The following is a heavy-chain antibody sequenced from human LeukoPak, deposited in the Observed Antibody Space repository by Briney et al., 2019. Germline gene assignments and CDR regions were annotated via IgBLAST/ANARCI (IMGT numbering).Heavy chain of an antibody. CDR2: TWYDGSNK. D-gene: IGHD3-22*01. V-gene: IGHV3-33*01. CDR3: ARDGHEYYDTSGREYLQH. J-gene: IGHJ1*01. CDR1: GFIFKNFG. Sequence: GGSLRLSCAASGFIFKNFGMHWLRQAPGKGPEWVAVTWYDGSNKYYADSVKGRFTISRDNSKNTVDLQMNSLRPEDTAVYYCARDGHEYYDTSGREYLQHWGQGTLVTVSS.